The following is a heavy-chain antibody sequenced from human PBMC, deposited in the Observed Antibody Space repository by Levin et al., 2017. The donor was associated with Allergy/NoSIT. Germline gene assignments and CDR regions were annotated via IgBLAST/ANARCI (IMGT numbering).Heavy chain of an antibody. Sequence: GSLRLSCAASGFTFTDYYMTWIRQAPGKGLEWVAYISVSGSTINYADSVKGRFTISRDNAKNSLYLQMNSLRAEDTAVYYCARLLRWAGSSWGQGTLVTVSS. V-gene: IGHV3-11*01. CDR3: ARLLRWAGSS. J-gene: IGHJ5*02. CDR1: GFTFTDYY. D-gene: IGHD3/OR15-3a*01. CDR2: ISVSGSTI.